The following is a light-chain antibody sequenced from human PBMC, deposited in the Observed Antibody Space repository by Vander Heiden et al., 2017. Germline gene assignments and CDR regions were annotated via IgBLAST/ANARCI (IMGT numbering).Light chain of an antibody. J-gene: IGLJ2*01. CDR3: QSADSSGTYVV. CDR2: KDS. Sequence: SYELTQPPSVSVSPGQTARITCSGDALPMQFACWYQQKPGQAPVLVIYKDSERPSGIPERCSGSSSGTTVTLTISGVQAEDEADYYCQSADSSGTYVVFGGGTKLTVL. CDR1: ALPMQF. V-gene: IGLV3-25*03.